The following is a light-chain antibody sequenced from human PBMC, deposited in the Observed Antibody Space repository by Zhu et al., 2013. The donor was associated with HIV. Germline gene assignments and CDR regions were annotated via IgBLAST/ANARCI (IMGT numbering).Light chain of an antibody. CDR3: QQHNSYPLT. V-gene: IGKV1-5*03. J-gene: IGKJ4*01. CDR2: KAS. CDR1: ESITGW. Sequence: DIQMTQSPSALSASVGDRVTITCRASESITGWLAWYQQKPGKAPKLLIYKASHLESGVPSRFSGSGSGTEFTLTISSLQSDDFATYYCQQHNSYPLTFGGGTKVEIK.